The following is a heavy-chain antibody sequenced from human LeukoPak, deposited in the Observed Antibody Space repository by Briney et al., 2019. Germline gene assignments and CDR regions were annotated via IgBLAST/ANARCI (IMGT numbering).Heavy chain of an antibody. CDR1: GFTFSSYE. D-gene: IGHD2-15*01. CDR3: ARACSGGSCYSGGNDY. Sequence: GGSLRLSCAASGFTFSSYEMNWVRQAPGKGLEWVSSISSSSSYIYYADSVKGRFTISRDNAKNSLYLQMNSLRAEDTAVYYCARACSGGSCYSGGNDYWGQGTLVTVSS. J-gene: IGHJ4*02. V-gene: IGHV3-21*01. CDR2: ISSSSSYI.